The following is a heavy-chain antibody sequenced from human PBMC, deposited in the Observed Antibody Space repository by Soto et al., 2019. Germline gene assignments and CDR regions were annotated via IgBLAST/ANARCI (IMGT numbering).Heavy chain of an antibody. J-gene: IGHJ6*03. CDR2: INPSGGST. Sequence: QVQLVQSGAEVKKPGASVKVSCKASVYTFTSYYMHWVRQAPGQGLEWMGIINPSGGSTSYAQKFQGRVTMTRDTSTSTVYMELSSLRSEDTAVYYCARRRAPYYYMDVWGKGTTVTVSS. CDR3: ARRRAPYYYMDV. V-gene: IGHV1-46*03. CDR1: VYTFTSYY.